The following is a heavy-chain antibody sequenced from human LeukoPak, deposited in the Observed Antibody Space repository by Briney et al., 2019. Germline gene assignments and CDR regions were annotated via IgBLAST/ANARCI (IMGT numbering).Heavy chain of an antibody. CDR3: ARVRRGYCSSTSCYKARFWSLVSWFDP. V-gene: IGHV4-34*01. J-gene: IGHJ5*02. Sequence: PSETLSLTCAVYGGSFSGYYWSWIRQPPGKGLERIGEINHSASTNYNPSPKSRVTISVDTSKHQFYLKLSSVTAADTAVYYCARVRRGYCSSTSCYKARFWSLVSWFDPWGQGTLVTVSS. CDR1: GGSFSGYY. CDR2: INHSAST. D-gene: IGHD2-2*02.